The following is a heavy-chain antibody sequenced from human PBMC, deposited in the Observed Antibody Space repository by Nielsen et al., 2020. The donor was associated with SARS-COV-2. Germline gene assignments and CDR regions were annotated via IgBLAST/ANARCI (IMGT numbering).Heavy chain of an antibody. V-gene: IGHV3-23*01. Sequence: GESLKISCAASGFTFSSYAMSWVRQAPGKGLEWVSAISGSGGSTYYADSVKGRFTISRDNSKNTLYLQMNSLRAEDTAVYYCARVGQQLAYYYYYGMDVWGQGTTVTVSS. D-gene: IGHD6-13*01. CDR2: ISGSGGST. CDR1: GFTFSSYA. CDR3: ARVGQQLAYYYYYGMDV. J-gene: IGHJ6*02.